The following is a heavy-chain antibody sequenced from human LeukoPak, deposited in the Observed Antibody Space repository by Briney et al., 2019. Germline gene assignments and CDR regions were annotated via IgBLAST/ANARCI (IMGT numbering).Heavy chain of an antibody. J-gene: IGHJ2*01. CDR2: IYYSGST. CDR1: GGSISHYF. D-gene: IGHD6-19*01. V-gene: IGHV4-59*08. CDR3: AKTVAGYWYFDL. Sequence: SETLSLTCTVSGGSISHYFWSWIRQPPGKALEWIGYIYYSGSTNYNPSLKSRVTISVVPSKNQFSLKLNSVTAADTAVYYCAKTVAGYWYFDLWGRGTLVTVSS.